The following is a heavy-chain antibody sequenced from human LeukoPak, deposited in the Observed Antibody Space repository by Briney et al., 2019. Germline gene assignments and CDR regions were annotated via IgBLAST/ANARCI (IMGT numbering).Heavy chain of an antibody. J-gene: IGHJ6*03. CDR3: AREEGCSSTSCYQPNYMDV. V-gene: IGHV4-59*11. CDR1: GGSISSHY. CDR2: IYYSGST. Sequence: SETLSLSCTVSGGSISSHYWSWIRQPPGKGLEWIGYIYYSGSTNYNPSLKSRVTISVDTSKNQFSLKLSSVTAAGTAVYYCAREEGCSSTSCYQPNYMDVWGKGTTVTVSS. D-gene: IGHD2-2*01.